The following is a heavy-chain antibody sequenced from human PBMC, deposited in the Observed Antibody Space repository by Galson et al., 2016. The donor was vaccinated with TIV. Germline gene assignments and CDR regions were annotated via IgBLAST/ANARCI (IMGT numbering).Heavy chain of an antibody. D-gene: IGHD6-13*01. CDR2: IYTSGSP. V-gene: IGHV4-4*07. CDR1: GGSISSYN. CDR3: ARGGSNWFGGWFDP. Sequence: SETLSLTCTVSGGSISSYNWSWIRKPAGKGLEWIGRIYTSGSPNYNPSLKSRVTMSVDASRNQFSLKLNSMTAADTAVYSCARGGSNWFGGWFDPWGQGTLVTVSS. J-gene: IGHJ5*02.